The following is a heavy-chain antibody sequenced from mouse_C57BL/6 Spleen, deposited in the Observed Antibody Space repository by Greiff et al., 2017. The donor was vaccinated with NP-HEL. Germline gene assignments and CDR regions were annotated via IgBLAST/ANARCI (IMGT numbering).Heavy chain of an antibody. CDR3: ARDTYYSNYGYFDV. CDR1: GYSITSGYY. Sequence: EESGPGLVKPSQSLSLTCSVTGYSITSGYYCNWIRQFPGNKLEWMGYISYDGSNNYNPSLKNRISITRDTSKNQFFLKLNSVTTEDTATYYCARDTYYSNYGYFDVWGTGTTVTVSS. V-gene: IGHV3-6*01. D-gene: IGHD2-5*01. CDR2: ISYDGSN. J-gene: IGHJ1*03.